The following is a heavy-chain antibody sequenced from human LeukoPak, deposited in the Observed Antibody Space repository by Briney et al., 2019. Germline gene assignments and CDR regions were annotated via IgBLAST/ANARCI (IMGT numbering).Heavy chain of an antibody. CDR2: INPSGGST. CDR3: ARDGRVYSSSWNWFNWFDP. V-gene: IGHV1-46*01. CDR1: GYTLTSYY. Sequence: ASVKVSCKASGYTLTSYYMHWVRQAPGQGLEWMGIINPSGGSTSYAQKFQGRVTMTRDTSTSTVYMELSSLRSEDTAVYYCARDGRVYSSSWNWFNWFDPWGQGTLVTVSS. D-gene: IGHD6-13*01. J-gene: IGHJ5*02.